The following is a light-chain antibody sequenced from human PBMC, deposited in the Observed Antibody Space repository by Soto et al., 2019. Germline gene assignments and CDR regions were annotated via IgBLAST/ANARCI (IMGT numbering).Light chain of an antibody. V-gene: IGLV2-14*01. J-gene: IGLJ3*02. CDR2: EVS. Sequence: QSVLTQPGSVSGSPGQSITISCTGTSSDVGGYNYVSWYQQHPGKAPKLMIYEVSNRPSGVSNRFSGSKSGNTASLTISGLQTEDEADYYCSSYTSSSTRVFGGGTKLTVL. CDR3: SSYTSSSTRV. CDR1: SSDVGGYNY.